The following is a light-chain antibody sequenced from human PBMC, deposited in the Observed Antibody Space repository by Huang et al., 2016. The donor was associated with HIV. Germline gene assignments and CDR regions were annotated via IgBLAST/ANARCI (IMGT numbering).Light chain of an antibody. CDR3: QQYGSSPYT. CDR2: GAS. Sequence: EIVLTQSPGTLSLSPGERATLSCRASQSISDNYLAWYQQRPGQAPRLLIYGASTRATGKPDRFSGSGSGTDFTLTISRLEPEHFAVYYCQQYGSSPYTFGQGTKLEIK. V-gene: IGKV3-20*01. J-gene: IGKJ2*01. CDR1: QSISDNY.